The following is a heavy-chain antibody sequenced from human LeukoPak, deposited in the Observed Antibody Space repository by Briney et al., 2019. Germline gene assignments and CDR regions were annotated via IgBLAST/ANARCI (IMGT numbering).Heavy chain of an antibody. V-gene: IGHV3-21*01. J-gene: IGHJ4*02. CDR2: ISSSSSYI. CDR3: AREAAAAGFDY. CDR1: GFTFSSHS. D-gene: IGHD6-13*01. Sequence: GGSLRLSCAASGFTFSSHSMNWVRQAPGKGLEWVSSISSSSSYIYYADSVKGRFTISRDNAKNSLYLQMNSLRAEDTAVYYCAREAAAAGFDYWGQGTLVTVSS.